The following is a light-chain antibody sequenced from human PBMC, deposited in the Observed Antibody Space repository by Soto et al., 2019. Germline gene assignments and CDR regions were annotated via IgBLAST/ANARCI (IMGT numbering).Light chain of an antibody. CDR3: QHYNSYSEA. CDR1: QSVISN. J-gene: IGKJ1*01. Sequence: EIVMTQSPATLSVSPGERATLSCRSSQSVISNLAWYQQKPGQAPRLLIYGASTRATGIPARFSGSGSGTEFTLTISSLPPDDFATYYCQHYNSYSEAFGQGTKVDIK. CDR2: GAS. V-gene: IGKV3-15*01.